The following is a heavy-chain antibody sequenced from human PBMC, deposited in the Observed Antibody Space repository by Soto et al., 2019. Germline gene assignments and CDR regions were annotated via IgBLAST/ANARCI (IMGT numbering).Heavy chain of an antibody. Sequence: EVQLLESGGGLVQPGGSLRLSCAASGFTFSSYAMSWVRQAPGKGLEWVSTISGNGGTTYYADSVKGRFTISRDNSKNTLYLQMNSLRAEDTAVYYGATDARAAYGMDVWGQGTTVTVSS. CDR3: ATDARAAYGMDV. V-gene: IGHV3-23*01. CDR2: ISGNGGTT. CDR1: GFTFSSYA. D-gene: IGHD6-25*01. J-gene: IGHJ6*02.